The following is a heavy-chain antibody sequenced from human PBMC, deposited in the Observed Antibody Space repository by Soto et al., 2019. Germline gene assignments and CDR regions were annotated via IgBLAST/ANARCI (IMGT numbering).Heavy chain of an antibody. D-gene: IGHD6-19*01. Sequence: SETLSLTCAVYGGSFSGYYWSWIRQPPGKGLEWIGEINHSGSTNYNPSLKSRVTISVDTSKNQFSLKLSSVTAADTAVYYCARDVWSTIAVADPNYYYGMDVWGQGTTVTVS. V-gene: IGHV4-34*01. CDR3: ARDVWSTIAVADPNYYYGMDV. CDR2: INHSGST. J-gene: IGHJ6*02. CDR1: GGSFSGYY.